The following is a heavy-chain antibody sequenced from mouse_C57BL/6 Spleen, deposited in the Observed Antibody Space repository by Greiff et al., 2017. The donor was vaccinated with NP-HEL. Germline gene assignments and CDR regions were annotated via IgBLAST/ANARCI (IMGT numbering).Heavy chain of an antibody. CDR3: ARFLWGFDY. CDR2: INPGSGGT. CDR1: GYAFTNYL. Sequence: QVQLQQSGAELVRPGTSVKVSCKASGYAFTNYLIEWVKQRPGQGLEWIGVINPGSGGTNYNEKFKGKATLTADKSSSTDYMQLSSLTSEDAAVYFCARFLWGFDYWGQGTTLTGSS. D-gene: IGHD1-1*02. V-gene: IGHV1-54*01. J-gene: IGHJ2*01.